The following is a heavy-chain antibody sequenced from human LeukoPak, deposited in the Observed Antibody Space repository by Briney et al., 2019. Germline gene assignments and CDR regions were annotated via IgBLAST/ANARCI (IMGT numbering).Heavy chain of an antibody. CDR3: AKAEVLLWFGEDNNWFDP. J-gene: IGHJ5*02. CDR1: GFTFSSYA. Sequence: GGSLRLSCAASGFTFSSYAMSWVRQAPGKGLEWVSAISGSGGSTYYADPVKGRFTISRDNSKNTLYLQMNSLRAEDTAVYYCAKAEVLLWFGEDNNWFDPWGQGTLVTVSS. CDR2: ISGSGGST. V-gene: IGHV3-23*01. D-gene: IGHD3-10*01.